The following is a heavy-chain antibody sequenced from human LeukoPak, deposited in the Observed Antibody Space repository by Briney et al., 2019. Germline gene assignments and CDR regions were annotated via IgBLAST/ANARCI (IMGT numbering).Heavy chain of an antibody. CDR1: GGSISSYY. Sequence: SETLSLTCTVSGGSISSYYWRWIRQPPGKGLEWIGYIYYSGSTNYNPSLKSRVTISVDTSKNQFSLKLSSVTAADTAVYYCARGTRWFGELFFDYWGQGTLVTVSS. D-gene: IGHD3-10*01. CDR2: IYYSGST. V-gene: IGHV4-59*01. CDR3: ARGTRWFGELFFDY. J-gene: IGHJ4*02.